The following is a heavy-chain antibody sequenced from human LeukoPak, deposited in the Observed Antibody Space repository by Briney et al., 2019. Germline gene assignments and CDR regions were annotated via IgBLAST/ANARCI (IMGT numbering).Heavy chain of an antibody. CDR3: ARKRATVTTSGYYGMHV. V-gene: IGHV1-2*02. J-gene: IGHJ6*02. Sequence: ASVKVSCKASGYTFTGYYMHWVRQAPGQGLEWMGWINPNSGGTNYAQKFQGRVTMTRDTSISTAYMELSRLRSDDTAVYYCARKRATVTTSGYYGMHVWGQGTTVTVSS. CDR1: GYTFTGYY. D-gene: IGHD4-17*01. CDR2: INPNSGGT.